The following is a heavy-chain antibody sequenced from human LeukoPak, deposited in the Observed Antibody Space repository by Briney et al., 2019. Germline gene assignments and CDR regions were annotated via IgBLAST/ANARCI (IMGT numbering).Heavy chain of an antibody. Sequence: GGSLRLSCATSGFAFNNYWMNWVRQAPGKGVEWVANINRDGSEIYYVDSVKGRFTISRDNAKNSLYLQMNGLRAEDTAAYYCMRGATDTTRWFDPWGQGTLVTVSS. CDR2: INRDGSEI. J-gene: IGHJ5*02. CDR1: GFAFNNYW. V-gene: IGHV3-7*01. CDR3: MRGATDTTRWFDP. D-gene: IGHD1-7*01.